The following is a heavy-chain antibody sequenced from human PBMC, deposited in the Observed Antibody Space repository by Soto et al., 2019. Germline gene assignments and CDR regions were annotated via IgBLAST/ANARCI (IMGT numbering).Heavy chain of an antibody. CDR1: GYAFTSYG. CDR3: ARRGVLPDY. V-gene: IGHV1-18*01. CDR2: ISADNDNT. Sequence: QVQLVQSGAEVKKPGATMKVSCKASGYAFTSYGITWVRQAPGQGLEWMGWISADNDNTNYAQKFQGRVTMTTDPSTSTAYMELGSLRSNDTVVYYCARRGVLPDYWGQGTLVTVSS. J-gene: IGHJ4*02. D-gene: IGHD3-10*01.